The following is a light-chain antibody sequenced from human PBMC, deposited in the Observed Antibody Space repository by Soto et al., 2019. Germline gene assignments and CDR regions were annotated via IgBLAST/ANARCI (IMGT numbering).Light chain of an antibody. Sequence: DIQMTQSPSTLSASVGDRVTITCRASQSISTWLAWYQQKPGKAPKLLIYKASSLQSGGSSRFSGSGSGTEFTLTISSLQPDDFATYYCQQYNTYSRTFGQGTKVETK. CDR3: QQYNTYSRT. CDR1: QSISTW. J-gene: IGKJ1*01. V-gene: IGKV1-5*03. CDR2: KAS.